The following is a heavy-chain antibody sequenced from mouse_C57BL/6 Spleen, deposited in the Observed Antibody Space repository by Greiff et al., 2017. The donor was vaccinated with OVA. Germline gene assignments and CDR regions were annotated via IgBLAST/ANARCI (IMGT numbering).Heavy chain of an antibody. CDR1: GYTFTDYY. V-gene: IGHV1-76*01. D-gene: IGHD2-4*01. Sequence: VKLQESGAELVRPGASVKLSCKASGYTFTDYYINWVKQRPGQGLEWIARIYPGSGNTYYNEKFKGKATLTAEKSSSTAYMQLSSLTSEDSAVYFCARVNYDDYFDYWGQGTTLTVSS. CDR3: ARVNYDDYFDY. CDR2: IYPGSGNT. J-gene: IGHJ2*01.